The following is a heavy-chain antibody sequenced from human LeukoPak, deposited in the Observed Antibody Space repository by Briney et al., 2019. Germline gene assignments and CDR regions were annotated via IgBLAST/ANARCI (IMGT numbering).Heavy chain of an antibody. CDR1: GRSISSSNW. D-gene: IGHD6-13*01. CDR3: ARVTAAAPK. V-gene: IGHV4-4*02. CDR2: IYHSGST. Sequence: SETLSLTYAVSGRSISSSNWLSWVRQPPGKGLEWIGEIYHSGSTRYNPSLKSRVNITVDKSKNQFPLKLSSLTAGDTAVYYCARVTAAAPKWGQGTLVTVS. J-gene: IGHJ4*02.